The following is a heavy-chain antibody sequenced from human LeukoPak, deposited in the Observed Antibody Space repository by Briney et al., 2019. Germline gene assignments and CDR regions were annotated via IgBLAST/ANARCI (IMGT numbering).Heavy chain of an antibody. D-gene: IGHD3-22*01. CDR1: GFTVSSNY. Sequence: GGSLRLSCAASGFTVSSNYMSWVRQAPGKGLEWVSLISWDGGSTYYADSVKGRFTISRDNSKNSLYLQMNSLRTEDTALYYCAKDNDDSSGYKSGAFDIWGQGTMVTVSS. V-gene: IGHV3-43*01. CDR2: ISWDGGST. CDR3: AKDNDDSSGYKSGAFDI. J-gene: IGHJ3*02.